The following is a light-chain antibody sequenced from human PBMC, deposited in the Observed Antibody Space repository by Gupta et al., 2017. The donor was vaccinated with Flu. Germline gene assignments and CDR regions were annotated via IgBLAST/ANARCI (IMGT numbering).Light chain of an antibody. J-gene: IGKJ5*01. V-gene: IGKV1-33*01. CDR3: QHEDNRLFT. Sequence: PSSLSASVVDRVTITCHARQDIGNFLNWYQQKPGHAPKLMICYEAWRYTGVPSRFSGCGAGTNFTSTISSLQPEDVATYYFQHEDNRLFTFGQGTPLDIK. CDR2: YEA. CDR1: QDIGNF.